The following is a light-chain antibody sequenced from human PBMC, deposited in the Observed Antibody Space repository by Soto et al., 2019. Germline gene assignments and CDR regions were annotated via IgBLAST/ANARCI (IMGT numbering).Light chain of an antibody. CDR3: QQRVIWPPT. CDR2: DAS. V-gene: IGKV3-11*01. CDR1: QTVSTY. J-gene: IGKJ2*01. Sequence: EVVLTQSPAPLSLSPGEGATLSCRTSQTVSTYLAWYQHKPGQAPRLLIYDASIRATGIAARFTGSGSGTDFTLTISSLEPEDSAVYYCQQRVIWPPTFGQGTRLEI.